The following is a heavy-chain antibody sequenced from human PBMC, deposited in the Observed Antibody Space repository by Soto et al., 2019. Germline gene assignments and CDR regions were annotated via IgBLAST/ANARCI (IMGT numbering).Heavy chain of an antibody. CDR1: GGSISSYY. D-gene: IGHD3-22*01. J-gene: IGHJ3*02. CDR3: ARHNVGSGYLNAFDI. Sequence: SETLSLTCTVSGGSISSYYWSWIRQPPGKGLEWIGYIYYSGSTNYNPSLKSRVTISVDTSKNQFSLKLSSVTAADTAVYYCARHNVGSGYLNAFDIWGQGTMVTVSS. V-gene: IGHV4-59*08. CDR2: IYYSGST.